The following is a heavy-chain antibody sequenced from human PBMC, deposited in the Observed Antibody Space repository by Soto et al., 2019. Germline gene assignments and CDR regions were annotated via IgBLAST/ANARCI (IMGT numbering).Heavy chain of an antibody. CDR3: AKNGDFWSWGMDV. CDR2: ISSSGDAT. V-gene: IGHV3-23*01. J-gene: IGHJ6*02. Sequence: GGSLRLSCAASGFTFSTYAMTWVRQAPGKGLEWVSIISSSGDATYYVDSVKGRFTISRDNSRNTLNLQMNSLRAEDTAVYYCAKNGDFWSWGMDVWGQGTTVTVTS. D-gene: IGHD3-3*01. CDR1: GFTFSTYA.